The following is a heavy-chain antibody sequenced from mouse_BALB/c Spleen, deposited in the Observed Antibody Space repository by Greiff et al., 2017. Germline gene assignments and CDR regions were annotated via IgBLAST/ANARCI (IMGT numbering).Heavy chain of an antibody. J-gene: IGHJ4*01. Sequence: VHLQQSGPELVKPGASGKLSCRASGYPFTDTNMHWVNQSHGKSLEWIGNIYPYNGGTGYNQKFKGKATLTVDNSSSTAYMELRSLTSEDSAVYYCATMITPDYYAMDDWGQGTSVTVSS. CDR2: IYPYNGGT. CDR1: GYPFTDTN. V-gene: IGHV1S29*02. D-gene: IGHD2-4*01. CDR3: ATMITPDYYAMDD.